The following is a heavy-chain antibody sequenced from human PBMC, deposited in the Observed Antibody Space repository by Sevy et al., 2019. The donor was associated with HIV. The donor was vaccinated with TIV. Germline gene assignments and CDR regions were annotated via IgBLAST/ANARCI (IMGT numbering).Heavy chain of an antibody. CDR1: GYTFTTYD. J-gene: IGHJ4*02. CDR3: ARRRGFGELLGLGY. V-gene: IGHV1-8*01. D-gene: IGHD3-10*01. CDR2: MNPSRGNT. Sequence: ASVKVSCRTSGYTFTTYDINWVRQATGHGLEWMGWMNPSRGNTGSAQKFQGRLTMTRDTSTSTAYMELSSLESQDTAVYYCARRRGFGELLGLGYWGQGTLVTVSS.